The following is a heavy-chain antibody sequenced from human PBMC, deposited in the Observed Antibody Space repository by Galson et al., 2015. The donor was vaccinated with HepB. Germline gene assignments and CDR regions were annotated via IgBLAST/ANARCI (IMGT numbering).Heavy chain of an antibody. Sequence: SLRLSCAASGFTFSSYSMNWVRQAPGKGLEWVSSISSSSSYIYYADSVKGRFTISRDNAKNSLYLQMNSLRAEDTAVYYCARDTCSSTSCYIFDYWGQGTLVTVSS. D-gene: IGHD2-2*01. CDR3: ARDTCSSTSCYIFDY. J-gene: IGHJ4*02. CDR2: ISSSSSYI. V-gene: IGHV3-21*01. CDR1: GFTFSSYS.